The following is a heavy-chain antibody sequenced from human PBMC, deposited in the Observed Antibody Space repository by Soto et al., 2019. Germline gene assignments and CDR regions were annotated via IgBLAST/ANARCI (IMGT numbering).Heavy chain of an antibody. D-gene: IGHD1-26*01. CDR3: ARVFSGSHSDY. J-gene: IGHJ4*02. V-gene: IGHV4-4*02. CDR1: GGSIRSNNW. CDR2: IFHSGST. Sequence: QVQLQESGPGLVKPSGTLSLTCAVSGGSIRSNNWWSWVRQPPGKGLEWIGEIFHSGSTNYNPSLNTRVTISADKSKHQFSLKLSSVTAADTAVYYCARVFSGSHSDYWGQGTLVTVSS.